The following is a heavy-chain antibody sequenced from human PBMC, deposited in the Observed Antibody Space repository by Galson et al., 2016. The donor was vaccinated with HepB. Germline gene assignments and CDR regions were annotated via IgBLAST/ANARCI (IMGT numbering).Heavy chain of an antibody. J-gene: IGHJ5*02. D-gene: IGHD3-10*01. Sequence: SLRLSCAASGFTFSSFGMNWVRQAPGKGLEWVSTVSGGGTNSYYADSVKGRFTVSRDNSMNTLSLQMNSLRAEDPAVYYCAKDPSQQRTGNWFDPWGQGTLVTVSS. CDR1: GFTFSSFG. CDR2: VSGGGTNS. V-gene: IGHV3-23*01. CDR3: AKDPSQQRTGNWFDP.